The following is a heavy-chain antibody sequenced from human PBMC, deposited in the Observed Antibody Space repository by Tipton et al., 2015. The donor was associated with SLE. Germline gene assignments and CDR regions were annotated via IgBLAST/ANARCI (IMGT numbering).Heavy chain of an antibody. Sequence: TLSLTCTVSGGSISSGDYYWSWIRQPPGKGLEWIGYIYYSGSTNYNPSLKSRVTISVDTSKNQFSLKLSSVTAADTAVYYCARGRELTKGAFDIWGQGTMVTVSS. D-gene: IGHD1-26*01. CDR1: GGSISSGDYY. CDR2: IYYSGST. J-gene: IGHJ3*02. CDR3: ARGRELTKGAFDI. V-gene: IGHV4-61*08.